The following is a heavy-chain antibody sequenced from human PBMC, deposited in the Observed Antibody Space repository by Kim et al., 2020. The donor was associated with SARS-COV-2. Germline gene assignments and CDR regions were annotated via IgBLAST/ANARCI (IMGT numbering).Heavy chain of an antibody. V-gene: IGHV3-21*01. CDR3: ASPLGDDYYYYYGMDV. D-gene: IGHD2-21*02. Sequence: GGSLRLSCAASGFTFSSYSMNWVRQAPGKGLEWVSSISSSSSYIYYADSVKGRFTISRDNAKNSLYLQMNSLRAEDTAVYYCASPLGDDYYYYYGMDVWGHGTTVTVSS. CDR1: GFTFSSYS. CDR2: ISSSSSYI. J-gene: IGHJ6*02.